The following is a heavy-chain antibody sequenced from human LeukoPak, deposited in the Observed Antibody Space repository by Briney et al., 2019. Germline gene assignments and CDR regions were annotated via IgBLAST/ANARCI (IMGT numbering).Heavy chain of an antibody. CDR1: GFTFSSSA. Sequence: GGSLRLSCAASGFTFSSSAMNWVRQAPGKGLEWVSYISSSSNTIYYADSVKGRFTISRDNAKNSLFLQMNSLRDEDTSVYYCARAVTVVTRGGLVFDHWGQGTLVTVSS. J-gene: IGHJ4*02. D-gene: IGHD2-21*02. CDR3: ARAVTVVTRGGLVFDH. CDR2: ISSSSNTI. V-gene: IGHV3-48*02.